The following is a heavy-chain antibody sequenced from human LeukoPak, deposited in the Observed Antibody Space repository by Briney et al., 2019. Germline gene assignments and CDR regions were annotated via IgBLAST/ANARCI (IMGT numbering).Heavy chain of an antibody. V-gene: IGHV3-30-3*01. CDR1: GFAFKTYA. J-gene: IGHJ4*02. Sequence: GGSLRLSCAASGFAFKTYAIHWVRQTPGKGLEWVTFISYDGVVKYYADSVKGRLIISGDNSKNTVNLHMSSLRPEDTAVYYCARDLSTHYSIDFWGPGTLVSVSS. D-gene: IGHD2/OR15-2a*01. CDR3: ARDLSTHYSIDF. CDR2: ISYDGVVK.